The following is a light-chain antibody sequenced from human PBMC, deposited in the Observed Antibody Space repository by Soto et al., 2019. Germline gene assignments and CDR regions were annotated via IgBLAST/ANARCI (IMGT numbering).Light chain of an antibody. J-gene: IGLJ2*01. V-gene: IGLV1-40*01. CDR1: SSNIGAGYD. Sequence: QSVLTQPPSVSGAPGQRVTISCTGSSSNIGAGYDVHWYLQLPGTAPKLLIYGNSNRPSGVPDRFSGSNSGTSASLAITGLQAEDEADYYCQSYDSSLSGVVFGGGTKL. CDR2: GNS. CDR3: QSYDSSLSGVV.